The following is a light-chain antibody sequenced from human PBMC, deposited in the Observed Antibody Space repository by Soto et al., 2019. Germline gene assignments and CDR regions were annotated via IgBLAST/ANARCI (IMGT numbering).Light chain of an antibody. CDR1: QSLGGN. Sequence: EIVMTQSPATLSVSPGERVTLSCRASQSLGGNYLAWYQQKPGQAPRLLIYDASTRATGVPARFSGSGSGTEFTLTISSLQSEDFAVYYCQQYNKWPPLTFGGGTKVEIK. CDR2: DAS. V-gene: IGKV3-15*01. J-gene: IGKJ4*01. CDR3: QQYNKWPPLT.